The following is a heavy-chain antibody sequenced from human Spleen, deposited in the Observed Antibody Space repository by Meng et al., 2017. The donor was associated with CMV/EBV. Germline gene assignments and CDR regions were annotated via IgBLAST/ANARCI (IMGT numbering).Heavy chain of an antibody. J-gene: IGHJ6*02. CDR3: ARDWYTMDV. CDR2: IRFDGNEK. D-gene: IGHD3/OR15-3a*01. CDR1: GFIFSNYG. V-gene: IGHV3-30*02. Sequence: GASLKISCAASGFIFSNYGMHWLRQAPGKGLEWVAFIRFDGNEKKFADSVKGRFTISRDNSKNTLYLQMNSLRAQDTAVYFCARDWYTMDVWGPGTTVTVSS.